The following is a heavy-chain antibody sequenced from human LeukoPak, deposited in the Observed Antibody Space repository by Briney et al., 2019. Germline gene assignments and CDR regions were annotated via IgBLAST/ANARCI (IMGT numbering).Heavy chain of an antibody. Sequence: GGSLRLSCAASGFTFSSYAMSWVRQAPGKGLEWVSAISGSGGSTYHADSVKGRFTISRDNSKNTLYLQMNSLRAEDTAVYYCAKDRRGYCSGGSCYPLDYWGQGTLVTVSS. J-gene: IGHJ4*02. CDR2: ISGSGGST. CDR3: AKDRRGYCSGGSCYPLDY. V-gene: IGHV3-23*01. D-gene: IGHD2-15*01. CDR1: GFTFSSYA.